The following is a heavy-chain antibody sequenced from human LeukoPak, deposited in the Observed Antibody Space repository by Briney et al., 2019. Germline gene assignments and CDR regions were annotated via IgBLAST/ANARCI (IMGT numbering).Heavy chain of an antibody. V-gene: IGHV4-4*07. CDR1: GGSISSHY. Sequence: SETLSLTCTVSGGSISSHYWSWIRQPAGKGLEWIGRIYTSGSTNYNPSLKSRVTMSVDTSKNQFSLKLSSVTAADTAVYYCARVGYCSGGSCYPDYWGQGTLVTVSS. J-gene: IGHJ4*02. CDR2: IYTSGST. CDR3: ARVGYCSGGSCYPDY. D-gene: IGHD2-15*01.